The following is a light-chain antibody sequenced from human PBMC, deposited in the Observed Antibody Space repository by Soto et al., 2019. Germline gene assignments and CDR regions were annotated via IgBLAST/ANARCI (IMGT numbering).Light chain of an antibody. CDR1: QSVNINY. V-gene: IGKV3-20*01. Sequence: EIVLTQSPGTLSLSPGERATLSCRASQSVNINYLAWYQQKPGQGPRLLMYGASSRATGIPDRFSGSGSWADFTPTISRLEPEDFAVYYCQQYDSSPRTFGQGTKVEIK. J-gene: IGKJ1*01. CDR2: GAS. CDR3: QQYDSSPRT.